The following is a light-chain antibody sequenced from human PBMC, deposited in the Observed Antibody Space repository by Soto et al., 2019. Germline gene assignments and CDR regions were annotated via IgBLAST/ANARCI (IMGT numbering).Light chain of an antibody. CDR3: QHRSSYPGT. Sequence: LTHVPCSRPLSLRDRVPLSCRASQSVMTYLAWYQQKPGKAPKLLIYDATTRNGGIPARFSGSGSGTDFTLRIGSLQPEDSAVYYCQHRSSYPGTFGGGTKVDIK. CDR2: DAT. V-gene: IGKV3-11*01. CDR1: QSVMTY. J-gene: IGKJ4*01.